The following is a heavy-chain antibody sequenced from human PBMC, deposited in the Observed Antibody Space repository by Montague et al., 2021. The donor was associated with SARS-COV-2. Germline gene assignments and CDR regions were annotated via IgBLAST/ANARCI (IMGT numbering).Heavy chain of an antibody. Sequence: SETLSLTCTVSGASVSSSDWGWIRQSPGKGLGWIGYFYSVGSTDYNPSLKSRVTISRDTSKNQFSLKVRSVTAADTAIYYCARETMTADAFDIWGQGTMVSVS. J-gene: IGHJ3*02. V-gene: IGHV4-59*02. D-gene: IGHD1-14*01. CDR3: ARETMTADAFDI. CDR1: GASVSSSD. CDR2: FYSVGST.